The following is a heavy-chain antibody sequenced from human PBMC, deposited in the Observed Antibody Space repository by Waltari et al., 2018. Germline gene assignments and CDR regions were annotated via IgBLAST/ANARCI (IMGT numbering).Heavy chain of an antibody. CDR1: GYTFTSYY. Sequence: QVQLVQSGAEVKKPGASVKVSCKASGYTFTSYYMHWVRQATGQGLAWMGIIKHSVGSTSYGQKCQGRVTMTRDTSTSTVYMELSSLRSEDTAVYYWAREDGYYGSGRYYTSNVAFDYWGQGTLVTVSS. CDR3: AREDGYYGSGRYYTSNVAFDY. V-gene: IGHV1-46*01. D-gene: IGHD3-10*01. CDR2: IKHSVGST. J-gene: IGHJ4*02.